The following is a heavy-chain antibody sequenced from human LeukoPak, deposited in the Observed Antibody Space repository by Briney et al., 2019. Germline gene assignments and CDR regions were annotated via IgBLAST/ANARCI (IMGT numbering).Heavy chain of an antibody. D-gene: IGHD6-19*01. CDR3: ARGSGGWSFDY. CDR2: INHSGST. CDR1: GGSFSGYY. V-gene: IGHV4-34*01. Sequence: SETLSLTCAVYGGSFSGYYWSWIRQPPGKGLEWIGEINHSGSTNYNPSLKSRVTISVDTSKNQFSLKLSSVTAADTAVYYCARGSGGWSFDYWGQGTLVTVSS. J-gene: IGHJ4*02.